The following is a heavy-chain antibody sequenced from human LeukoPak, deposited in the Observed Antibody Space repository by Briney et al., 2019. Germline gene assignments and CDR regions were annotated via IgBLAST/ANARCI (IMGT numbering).Heavy chain of an antibody. CDR1: GGSISSYY. D-gene: IGHD5-24*01. CDR3: ARGTMRDGYNYGAFDI. CDR2: IYFSGST. J-gene: IGHJ3*02. V-gene: IGHV4-59*01. Sequence: LEALSLTCAVSGGSISSYYRCWVRQPPGKGLEWVWYIYFSGSTNYTPSLKSRVTISVDTSKNQFSLKLSSVSAADTAVYYCARGTMRDGYNYGAFDIWGQGTIVTVSS.